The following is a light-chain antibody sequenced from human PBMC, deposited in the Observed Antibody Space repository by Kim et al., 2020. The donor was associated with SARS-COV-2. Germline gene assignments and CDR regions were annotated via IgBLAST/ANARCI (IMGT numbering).Light chain of an antibody. CDR3: TSYTTNSTVV. CDR1: SSDVGGYQY. J-gene: IGLJ3*02. Sequence: GQSIIISCTGTSSDVGGYQYVSWYQQLPGKAPKLMIYDDSKRPSGVSNRFSGSKSGSTASLTISGLQGEDETDYYCTSYTTNSTVVFGGGTQLTVL. CDR2: DDS. V-gene: IGLV2-14*03.